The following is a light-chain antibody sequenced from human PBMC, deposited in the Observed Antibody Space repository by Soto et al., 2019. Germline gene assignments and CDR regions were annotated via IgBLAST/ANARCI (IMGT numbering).Light chain of an antibody. CDR1: SSDVGGYDS. Sequence: QSALTQPPSASGSPGQSVTISCTGTSSDVGGYDSVSWYQHHPGKAPKVMIYEVSKRPPGVPDRFSGARSGNTASLTVSGLQAEDEADYYCSSYAGSNTPYVFGAGTKVTVL. CDR2: EVS. CDR3: SSYAGSNTPYV. V-gene: IGLV2-8*01. J-gene: IGLJ1*01.